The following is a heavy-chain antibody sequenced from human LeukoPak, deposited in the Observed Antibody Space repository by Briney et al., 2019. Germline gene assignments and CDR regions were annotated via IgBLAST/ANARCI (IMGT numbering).Heavy chain of an antibody. V-gene: IGHV3-30-3*01. Sequence: GGSLRLSCAASGFTFSSYAMHWVRQAPGKGLEWVAVISYDGSNKYYADSVKGRFTISRDNSKNTLYLQMNSLRAEDTAVYYCARDSRPSGWKTEYFQHWGQGTLVTVSS. CDR1: GFTFSSYA. D-gene: IGHD6-19*01. J-gene: IGHJ1*01. CDR2: ISYDGSNK. CDR3: ARDSRPSGWKTEYFQH.